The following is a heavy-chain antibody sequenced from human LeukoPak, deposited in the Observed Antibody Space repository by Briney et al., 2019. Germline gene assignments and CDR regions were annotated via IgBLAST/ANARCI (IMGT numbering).Heavy chain of an antibody. Sequence: PGGSLRLSCAASGFTFSSSAMSWVRQAPGKGLEWVSAISSNGGYTYYADSVQGRFTISRDNSKSTLCLQMNSLRAEDTAVYYCAKQAISSSGYLAWDYWGQGTLVTVSS. D-gene: IGHD3-22*01. V-gene: IGHV3-23*01. CDR3: AKQAISSSGYLAWDY. J-gene: IGHJ4*02. CDR2: ISSNGGYT. CDR1: GFTFSSSA.